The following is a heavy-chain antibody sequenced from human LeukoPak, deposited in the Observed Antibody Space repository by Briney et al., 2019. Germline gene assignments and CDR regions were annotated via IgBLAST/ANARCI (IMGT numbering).Heavy chain of an antibody. J-gene: IGHJ3*02. CDR3: ARGGGNDYKYNAFDI. CDR1: GFTFSDYY. Sequence: GGSLRLSCAASGFTFSDYYMSWIRQAPGKGLEWVSYISSSSSYTNYADSVKGRFTISRDNAKNSLYLQMSSLRAEDTAVYYCARGGGNDYKYNAFDIWGQGTMVTVSS. D-gene: IGHD4-11*01. V-gene: IGHV3-11*06. CDR2: ISSSSSYT.